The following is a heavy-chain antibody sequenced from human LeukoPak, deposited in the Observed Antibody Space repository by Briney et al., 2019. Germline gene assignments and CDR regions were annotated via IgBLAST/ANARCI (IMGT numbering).Heavy chain of an antibody. CDR3: AKDGSGYYYDPRFVY. Sequence: RGSLRLSCAASGFTPSSYALRWVRPAPGKGLEWVAVISYVGSNKYYTDSVKGRFTSSRDNSKNTLYLQMNSLRAEDTTVYYCAKDGSGYYYDPRFVYWGQGTLVTVSS. CDR1: GFTPSSYA. D-gene: IGHD3-22*01. V-gene: IGHV3-30*04. J-gene: IGHJ4*02. CDR2: ISYVGSNK.